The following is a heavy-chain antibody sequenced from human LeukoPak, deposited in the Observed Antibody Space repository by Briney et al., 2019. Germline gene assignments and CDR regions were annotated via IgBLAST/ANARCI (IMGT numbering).Heavy chain of an antibody. V-gene: IGHV4-4*07. CDR2: IHTSGST. Sequence: SETLSLTCTVSGGSISSYYWNWIRQPAGKGLEWIGRIHTSGSTNYNPSLKSRVTMSVDTSKNQFSLTLSSVTAADTAVYYCARVARCTSCFDVDYWGQGTLVTVSS. J-gene: IGHJ4*02. CDR1: GGSISSYY. D-gene: IGHD2-2*01. CDR3: ARVARCTSCFDVDY.